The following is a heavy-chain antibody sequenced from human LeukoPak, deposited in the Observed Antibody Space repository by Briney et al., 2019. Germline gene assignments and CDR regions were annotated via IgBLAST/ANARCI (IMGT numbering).Heavy chain of an antibody. CDR2: IYTSGST. J-gene: IGHJ4*02. V-gene: IGHV4-61*02. Sequence: SETLSLTCTVSGGSISSGSYYWSWIRQPAGKGLEWIGRIYTSGSTNYNPSLKSRVTISVDTSKNEFSLRLSSVTAADTAVYYCASGYYYRGDYWGQGTLVTVSS. CDR1: GGSISSGSYY. D-gene: IGHD3-22*01. CDR3: ASGYYYRGDY.